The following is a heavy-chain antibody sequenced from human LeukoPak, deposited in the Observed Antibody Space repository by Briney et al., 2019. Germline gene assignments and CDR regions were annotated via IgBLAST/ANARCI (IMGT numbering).Heavy chain of an antibody. CDR3: ATDRPYYDSSGYHYY. Sequence: AASVKVSCKASGGTFSSSYAITWVRQAPGQGLEWMGGIIPMFGTAKNAQKFQGRVTMTEDTSTDTAYMELSSLRSEDTAVYYCATDRPYYDSSGYHYYWGQGTLVTVSS. D-gene: IGHD3-22*01. CDR2: IIPMFGTA. CDR1: GGTFSSSYA. V-gene: IGHV1-69*06. J-gene: IGHJ4*02.